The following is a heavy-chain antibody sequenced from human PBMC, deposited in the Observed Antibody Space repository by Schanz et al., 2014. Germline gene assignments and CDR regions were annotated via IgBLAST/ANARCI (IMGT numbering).Heavy chain of an antibody. CDR3: AASSGWHPSTDY. CDR1: GFSFSSYA. D-gene: IGHD6-19*01. Sequence: EVQLVESGGGLVEPGGSLRLSCAASGFSFSSYAMSWVRQAPGKGLEWVSYISSASSTINYADSVKGRFTISRDNAKSSLYLQMNSLRVEDTAVYYCAASSGWHPSTDYWGQGTLVTVSS. CDR2: ISSASSTI. J-gene: IGHJ4*02. V-gene: IGHV3-48*01.